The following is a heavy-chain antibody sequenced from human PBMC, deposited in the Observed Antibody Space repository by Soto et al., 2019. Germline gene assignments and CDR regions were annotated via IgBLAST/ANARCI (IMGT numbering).Heavy chain of an antibody. CDR2: IYYSGST. D-gene: IGHD3-9*01. CDR1: GGSISSYY. CDR3: ARANDILTGYDY. Sequence: SETLSLTCTVSGGSISSYYWSWIRQPPGKGLEWIGYIYYSGSTNYNPSLKSRVTISVDTSKNQFSLKLSSVTAADTAVYYCARANDILTGYDYWGQGTLVTVSS. V-gene: IGHV4-59*01. J-gene: IGHJ4*02.